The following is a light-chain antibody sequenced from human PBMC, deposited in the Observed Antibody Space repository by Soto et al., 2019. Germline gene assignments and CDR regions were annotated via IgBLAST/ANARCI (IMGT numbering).Light chain of an antibody. Sequence: EIVLTQSPGTLSLSPGERATLSCRASQSVFSSFLAWYQQKPGQAPRLLIYGASSRATGIPDRFSGSGSGTDFPLTISRLEPEDFAVYYCQQYGSPLTFGGGTKVEIK. CDR1: QSVFSSF. CDR3: QQYGSPLT. V-gene: IGKV3-20*01. J-gene: IGKJ4*01. CDR2: GAS.